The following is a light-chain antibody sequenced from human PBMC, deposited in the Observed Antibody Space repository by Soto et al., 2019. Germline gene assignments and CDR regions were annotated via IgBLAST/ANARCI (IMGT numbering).Light chain of an antibody. CDR3: QQNYSIPIT. Sequence: DIQMTQSPSSLSASVGDRVTITCRASHSISTYLNWYHQKPGKAPDLLIYAASSLQSGVPSRFSGSGSGTDFTLTSTGLQPEDFATYYCQQNYSIPITFGQGTRLEIK. J-gene: IGKJ5*01. CDR1: HSISTY. CDR2: AAS. V-gene: IGKV1-39*01.